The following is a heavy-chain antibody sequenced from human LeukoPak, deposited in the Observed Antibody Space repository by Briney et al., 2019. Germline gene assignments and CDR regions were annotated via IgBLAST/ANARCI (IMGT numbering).Heavy chain of an antibody. Sequence: GGSLRLSCAASGLTVSSFWMHWVRKAPGKGLVWVSRISSDGSNTYYADSVKGRFTISRDTAMNTLYLHMHSLREEDTADYYCTRGRGAYGWFDPWGQGTRVTVSS. V-gene: IGHV3-74*01. CDR2: ISSDGSNT. D-gene: IGHD3-10*01. CDR3: TRGRGAYGWFDP. J-gene: IGHJ5*02. CDR1: GLTVSSFW.